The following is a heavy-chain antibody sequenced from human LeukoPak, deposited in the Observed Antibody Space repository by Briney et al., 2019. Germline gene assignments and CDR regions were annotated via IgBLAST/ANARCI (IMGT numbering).Heavy chain of an antibody. V-gene: IGHV3-11*01. CDR2: ISSSGSTI. J-gene: IGHJ6*02. CDR3: AREDSGWCLGRDYYYYGMDV. Sequence: AGSLRLSCAASGFTFSDYYMSWIRQAPGKGLEWVSYISSSGSTIYYADSVKGRFTISRDNAKNSLYLQMNSLRAEDTAVYYCAREDSGWCLGRDYYYYGMDVWGQGTTVTVSS. D-gene: IGHD6-19*01. CDR1: GFTFSDYY.